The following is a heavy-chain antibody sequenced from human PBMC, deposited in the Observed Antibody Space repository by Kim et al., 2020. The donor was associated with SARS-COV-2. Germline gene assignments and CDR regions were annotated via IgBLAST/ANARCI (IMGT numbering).Heavy chain of an antibody. CDR3: SRDYYDSSGYPGY. V-gene: IGHV3-49*03. Sequence: GGSLILSCTASGFTFGDYAMSWLRQAPGKGLEWLGFIRGKAYGGTTEYAASVKDRFTIYRDDSKTVAYLLMNSLETENTGVYYCSRDYYDSSGYPGYWGQGTLVTVSS. CDR2: IRGKAYGGTT. D-gene: IGHD3-22*01. CDR1: GFTFGDYA. J-gene: IGHJ4*02.